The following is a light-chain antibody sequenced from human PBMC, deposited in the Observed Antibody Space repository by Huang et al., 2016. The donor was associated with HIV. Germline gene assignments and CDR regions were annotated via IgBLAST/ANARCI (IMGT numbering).Light chain of an antibody. Sequence: QLTQSPSSLSMSVGDRVISTCQASQDIANSLAWYQPKPGRAPTRLISAASTLQSGVPSRFSGGSAGTYFTLIITNLQPDDFASYYCQQLHSYPITFGQGTRLDI. CDR1: QDIANS. V-gene: IGKV1-9*01. CDR3: QQLHSYPIT. J-gene: IGKJ5*01. CDR2: AAS.